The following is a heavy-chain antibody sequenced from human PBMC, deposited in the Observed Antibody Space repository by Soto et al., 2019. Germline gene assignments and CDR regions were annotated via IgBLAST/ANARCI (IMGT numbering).Heavy chain of an antibody. J-gene: IGHJ4*02. Sequence: ASLKVSCKASGYTCTIYGISWVLQAPGQGLEWMGWISAYNGNTNYAQKLQGRVTMTTDTSTSTAYMELRSLRSDDTAVYYCARERRELATGTTDDYWGQGTLVTVS. CDR2: ISAYNGNT. CDR1: GYTCTIYG. V-gene: IGHV1-18*01. D-gene: IGHD1-1*01. CDR3: ARERRELATGTTDDY.